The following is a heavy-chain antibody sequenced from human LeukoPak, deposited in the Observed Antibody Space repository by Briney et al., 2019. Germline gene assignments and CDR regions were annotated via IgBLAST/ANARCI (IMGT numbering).Heavy chain of an antibody. D-gene: IGHD1-14*01. V-gene: IGHV3-7*01. CDR2: INQDGGEG. J-gene: IGHJ4*02. CDR1: GFNHRCYW. Sequence: GGSLRLSCAASGFNHRCYWLTWLGQAPGKGLEWVANINQDGGEGYCVGSVKGLFTIARDNAKNSLYLQMNSLRAEDAAVYYCATDYHGYFDYWAQGTLVTVSS. CDR3: ATDYHGYFDY.